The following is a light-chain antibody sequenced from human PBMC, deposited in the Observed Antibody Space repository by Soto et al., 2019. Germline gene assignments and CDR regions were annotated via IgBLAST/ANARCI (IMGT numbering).Light chain of an antibody. CDR3: QQYGSSPPYT. J-gene: IGKJ2*01. CDR2: GAS. Sequence: EIVLTQSPGTLSLSPGERATLSCRASQSVSSSYLAWYQQKPSQAPRLLIYGASSRATGIPDTFSGSGSGTDFTLTISRLEPEDFAVYYCQQYGSSPPYTFGQGTKLEIK. CDR1: QSVSSSY. V-gene: IGKV3-20*01.